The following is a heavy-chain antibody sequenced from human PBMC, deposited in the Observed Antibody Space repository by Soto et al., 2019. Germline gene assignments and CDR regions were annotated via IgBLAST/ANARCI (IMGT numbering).Heavy chain of an antibody. V-gene: IGHV6-1*01. CDR2: TFYRSDWSH. Sequence: PSQTLSLTCVISGDSVSSTNAVWNWLRQSPSRGLEWLGRTFYRSDWSHDYALSVKSRLTINPDTSKNQFSLQLNSVTPEDTAVYYCARENTMIRGVINPLDYWGQGTLVTGSS. J-gene: IGHJ4*02. CDR3: ARENTMIRGVINPLDY. D-gene: IGHD3-10*01. CDR1: GDSVSSTNAV.